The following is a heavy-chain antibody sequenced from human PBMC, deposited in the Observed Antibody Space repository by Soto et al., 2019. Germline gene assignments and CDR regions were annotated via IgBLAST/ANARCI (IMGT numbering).Heavy chain of an antibody. CDR3: ARAEGTSYYYGSGSFNWFDP. V-gene: IGHV4-31*03. CDR1: GGSISSGGYY. J-gene: IGHJ5*02. Sequence: TSETLSLTCTVSGGSISSGGYYWSWIRQHPGKGLEWIGYIYYSGSTYYNPSLKSRVTISVDTSKNQFSLKLSSVTAADTAVYYCARAEGTSYYYGSGSFNWFDPWGQGTLVTVSS. CDR2: IYYSGST. D-gene: IGHD3-10*01.